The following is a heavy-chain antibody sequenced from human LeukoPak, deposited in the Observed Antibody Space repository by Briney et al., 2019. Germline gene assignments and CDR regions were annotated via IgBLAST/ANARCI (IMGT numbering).Heavy chain of an antibody. CDR3: ARDRTYYDSSGLPY. V-gene: IGHV3-48*04. D-gene: IGHD3-22*01. CDR2: ISSSGSTI. Sequence: GGSLRLSCSASGFAFSSYWMSWVREAPGKGLEWVSYISSSGSTIYYADSVKGRFTISRDNAKNSLYLQMNSPRAEDTAVYYCARDRTYYDSSGLPYWGQGTLVTVSS. CDR1: GFAFSSYW. J-gene: IGHJ4*02.